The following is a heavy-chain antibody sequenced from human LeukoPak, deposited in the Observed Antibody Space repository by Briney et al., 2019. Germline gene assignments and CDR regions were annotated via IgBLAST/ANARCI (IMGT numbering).Heavy chain of an antibody. D-gene: IGHD5-18*01. Sequence: GGSLRLSCAASGFTFSDYWMNWVRQAPGKGLEWVAIIKQDASEELYVDSVKGRFTISRDNAKNSLYLQMNSLRAEDTAVYYCARDTRGYSYGSYYYGMDVWGKGTTVTVSS. CDR2: IKQDASEE. CDR1: GFTFSDYW. J-gene: IGHJ6*04. V-gene: IGHV3-7*03. CDR3: ARDTRGYSYGSYYYGMDV.